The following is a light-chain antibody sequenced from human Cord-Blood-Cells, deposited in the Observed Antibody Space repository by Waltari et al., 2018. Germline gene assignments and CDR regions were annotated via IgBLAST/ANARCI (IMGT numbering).Light chain of an antibody. Sequence: QSALPPPASVSGSPGQSTTISCTGTSSDVGSYNLVSWYQQHPGKAPKLMIYEGSKRPSGVSNRFSGSKSGNTASLTISGLQAEDEADYYCCSYAGSRVFGGGTKLTVL. V-gene: IGLV2-23*01. J-gene: IGLJ3*02. CDR2: EGS. CDR1: SSDVGSYNL. CDR3: CSYAGSRV.